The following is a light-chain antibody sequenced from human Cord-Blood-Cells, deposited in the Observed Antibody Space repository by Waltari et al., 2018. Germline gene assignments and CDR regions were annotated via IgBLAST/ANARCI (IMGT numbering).Light chain of an antibody. CDR3: QQYYSTPLT. J-gene: IGKJ4*01. CDR2: WAS. V-gene: IGKV4-1*01. CDR1: QSVLYSSNNKND. Sequence: DIVMTKTPDSLAVSLGERATINCKSSQSVLYSSNNKNDLTWYQQKPGQPPKLLIYWASTRESGVPDRFSGSGSGTDFTLTISSLQAEDVAVYYCQQYYSTPLTFGGGTKVEIK.